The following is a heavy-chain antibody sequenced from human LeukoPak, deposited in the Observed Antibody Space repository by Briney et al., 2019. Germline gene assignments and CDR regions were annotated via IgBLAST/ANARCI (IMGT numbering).Heavy chain of an antibody. CDR2: ISWNSGSI. V-gene: IGHV3-9*01. CDR3: ARDRKAAGRKVLWFDP. CDR1: GFTFDDYT. J-gene: IGHJ5*02. Sequence: GGSLRLSCAASGFTFDDYTMHWVRQAPGKGLEWVSGISWNSGSIGYADSVKGRFTISRDNAKNSLYLQMNSLRAEDTALYYCARDRKAAGRKVLWFDPWGQGTLVTVSS. D-gene: IGHD6-13*01.